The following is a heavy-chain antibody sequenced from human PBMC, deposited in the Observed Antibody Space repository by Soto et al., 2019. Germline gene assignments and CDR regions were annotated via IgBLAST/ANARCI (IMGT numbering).Heavy chain of an antibody. J-gene: IGHJ5*02. CDR3: ARMNGDYVWVDP. CDR2: VYHSGTT. V-gene: IGHV4-59*01. CDR1: GGSTKFYY. Sequence: PSETLSLTCTLSGGSTKFYYWSWIRQSPGKGLEWIGYVYHSGTTNYNPSLKSRVTISIEASKNQFSLELNSITAADAAVYYCARMNGDYVWVDPWGQGTMVTVYS. D-gene: IGHD4-17*01.